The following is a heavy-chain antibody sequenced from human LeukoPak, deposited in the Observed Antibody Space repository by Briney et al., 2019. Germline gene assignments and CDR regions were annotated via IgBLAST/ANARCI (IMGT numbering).Heavy chain of an antibody. CDR1: GFTFSSYG. D-gene: IGHD5-12*01. CDR3: ARDLGYGVRFDY. J-gene: IGHJ4*02. V-gene: IGHV3-33*01. Sequence: PGGSLRLSCAASGFTFSSYGMHWVRQAPGKGLERVAVIWYDGSNKYYADSVKGRFTISRDNSKNTLYLQMNSLRAEDTAVYYCARDLGYGVRFDYWGQGTLVTVSS. CDR2: IWYDGSNK.